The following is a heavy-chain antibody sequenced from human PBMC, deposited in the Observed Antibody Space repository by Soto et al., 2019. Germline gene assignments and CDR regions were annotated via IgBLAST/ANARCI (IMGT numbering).Heavy chain of an antibody. Sequence: ASVKVSCKASGYTFTGQYMHWVRQAPGQGLEWMGWINPNSGDTNYAQKFQGRVTMTRDTSIGTAYMELSSLRSNDTAIYYCARESSGITLYGMDVWGQGTTVTVS. J-gene: IGHJ6*02. D-gene: IGHD1-7*01. CDR1: GYTFTGQY. V-gene: IGHV1-2*02. CDR3: ARESSGITLYGMDV. CDR2: INPNSGDT.